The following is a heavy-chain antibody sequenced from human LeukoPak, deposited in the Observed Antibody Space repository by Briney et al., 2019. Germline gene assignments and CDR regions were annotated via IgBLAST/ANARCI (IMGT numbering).Heavy chain of an antibody. J-gene: IGHJ4*02. CDR3: ARYGNSNSGVYYFDY. V-gene: IGHV5-51*01. CDR2: IYPGDSDT. CDR1: GYSFTSYW. D-gene: IGHD2/OR15-2a*01. Sequence: GESLKISCKCSGYSFTSYWIGWVRQMPGKGLEWMGIIYPGDSDTRYSPSFQGQVTISADKSISTAYPQWSSLKASDTAMYYCARYGNSNSGVYYFDYWGQGTLVTVSS.